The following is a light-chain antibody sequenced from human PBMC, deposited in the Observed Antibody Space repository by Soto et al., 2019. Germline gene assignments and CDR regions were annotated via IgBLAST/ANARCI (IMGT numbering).Light chain of an antibody. J-gene: IGKJ4*01. CDR3: QQLHSYPPT. CDR1: QGISSY. CDR2: AAS. Sequence: DIQLTQSPSFLSASVGDTVTITCRASQGISSYLAWYQQKPGKAPKLLIYAASTLQSVVPSRFSGSGSGTEFTLTISSLQPEDFATYYCQQLHSYPPTFGVGTKVEIK. V-gene: IGKV1-9*01.